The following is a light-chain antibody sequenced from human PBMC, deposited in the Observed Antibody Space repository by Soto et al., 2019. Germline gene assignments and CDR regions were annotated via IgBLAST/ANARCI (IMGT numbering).Light chain of an antibody. CDR3: CSFTSINTYV. J-gene: IGLJ1*01. CDR1: FSDIGRYEL. CDR2: GVS. V-gene: IGLV2-23*02. Sequence: QSALTQPASVSGSPGQSITISCAGTFSDIGRYELVSWYQQHPGRAPKVLIYGVSKRPSGVSNRFSGSKSGNTASLTISGLQAEDESDYYCCSFTSINTYVFGTGTKVTV.